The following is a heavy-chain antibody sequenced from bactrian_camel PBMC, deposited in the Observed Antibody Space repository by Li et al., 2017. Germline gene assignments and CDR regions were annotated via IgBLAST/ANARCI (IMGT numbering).Heavy chain of an antibody. J-gene: IGHJ4*01. Sequence: HVQLVESGGGSVQAGESLKLSCVFSANIDTGMCMGWFRQAPGKEREGVASLVRGGAANYTDSVKCRFTISMDNAKNTLYLQMNSLKPEDTAVYYCAADRSEIGGVCLPKGGWGQGTQVTVS. CDR2: LVRGGAA. D-gene: IGHD5*01. V-gene: IGHV3S53*01. CDR1: ANIDTGMC. CDR3: AADRSEIGGVCLPKGG.